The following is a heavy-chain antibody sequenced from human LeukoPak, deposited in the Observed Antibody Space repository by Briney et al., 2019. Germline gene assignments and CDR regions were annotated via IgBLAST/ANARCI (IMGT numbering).Heavy chain of an antibody. Sequence: GESLKISCQGSGFSFTSYWTAWVRQMPGKGLEWMGIIYPGDSDTRYSPSFQGQVTISADKSISTAYLQWSSLKASDTAMYYFATCRAVADTYDAFDIWGQGTMVTVSS. CDR3: ATCRAVADTYDAFDI. D-gene: IGHD2-15*01. V-gene: IGHV5-51*01. J-gene: IGHJ3*02. CDR1: GFSFTSYW. CDR2: IYPGDSDT.